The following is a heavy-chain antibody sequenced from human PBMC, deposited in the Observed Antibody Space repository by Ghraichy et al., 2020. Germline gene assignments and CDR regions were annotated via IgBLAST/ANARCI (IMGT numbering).Heavy chain of an antibody. V-gene: IGHV1-18*01. CDR3: ARGGWGMYYFDY. D-gene: IGHD3-10*01. Sequence: ASVKVSCKASGYTFTSYGIIWVRQAPGQGLEWMGWIGAYNGNTNFAQKLQGRVTMTTDTSTSTAYLELRSLRSDDTAVYYCARGGWGMYYFDYWGQGTLVTVSS. CDR2: IGAYNGNT. J-gene: IGHJ4*02. CDR1: GYTFTSYG.